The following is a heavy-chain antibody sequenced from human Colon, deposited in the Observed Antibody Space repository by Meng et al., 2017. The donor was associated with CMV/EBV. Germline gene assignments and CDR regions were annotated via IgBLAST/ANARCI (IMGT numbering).Heavy chain of an antibody. CDR2: ISSSGSYI. V-gene: IGHV3-21*06. Sequence: FTFNNYTVKWVRQAPGKGLEWVSSISSSGSYIYYADSVKGRFTISRDSAKTSVFLQMNNLRAEDTALYYCARDQAGDPLFYYTGLDVWGHGTLVTVSS. CDR3: ARDQAGDPLFYYTGLDV. J-gene: IGHJ6*02. CDR1: FTFNNYT. D-gene: IGHD2-21*01.